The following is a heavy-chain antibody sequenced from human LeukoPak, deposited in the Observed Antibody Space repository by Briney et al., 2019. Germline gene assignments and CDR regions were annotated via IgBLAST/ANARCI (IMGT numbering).Heavy chain of an antibody. Sequence: GGSLRLSCAASGFTFSSYAMSWVRQAPGKGLEWVSSISSSSSYIYYADSVKGRFTISRDNAKNSLYLQMNSLRAEDTAVYYCARDLLLGYCSSTSCPLPFDYWGQGTLVTVSS. V-gene: IGHV3-21*01. CDR3: ARDLLLGYCSSTSCPLPFDY. D-gene: IGHD2-2*01. J-gene: IGHJ4*02. CDR1: GFTFSSYA. CDR2: ISSSSSYI.